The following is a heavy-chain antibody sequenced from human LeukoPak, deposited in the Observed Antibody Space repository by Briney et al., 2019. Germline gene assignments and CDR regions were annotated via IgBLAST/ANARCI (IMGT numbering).Heavy chain of an antibody. J-gene: IGHJ4*02. CDR2: IKSTTTTI. D-gene: IGHD2-2*01. V-gene: IGHV3-48*01. CDR3: ARRYCSSTSCTLDY. CDR1: GFTFSNYE. Sequence: GGSLRLSCTASGFTFSNYEMNWVRQAPGKVPKRHSYIKSTTTTIYYADSVNVRFTISIVTALTSLSRQINSPRAEDTAVYYCARRYCSSTSCTLDYWGQGTLVTVCS.